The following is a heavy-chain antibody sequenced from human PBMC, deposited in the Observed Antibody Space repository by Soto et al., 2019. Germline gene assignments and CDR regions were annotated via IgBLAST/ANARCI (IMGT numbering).Heavy chain of an antibody. V-gene: IGHV4-28*03. D-gene: IGHD3-16*02. J-gene: IGHJ6*02. CDR2: IFYSGTT. CDR3: ARERWDYDYVWGSYRSLNYYYYGMDV. Sequence: SETLSLTCAVSGYSISSSNWWGWIRQPPGKGLEWIGYIFYSGTTYYNPSLKSRVTISVDTSKNQFSLKLSSVTAADTAVYYCARERWDYDYVWGSYRSLNYYYYGMDVWGQGTTVTVSS. CDR1: GYSISSSNW.